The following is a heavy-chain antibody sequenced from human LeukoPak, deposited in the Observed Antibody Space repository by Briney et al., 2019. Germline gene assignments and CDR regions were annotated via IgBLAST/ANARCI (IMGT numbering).Heavy chain of an antibody. CDR2: IRYDGSNK. J-gene: IGHJ4*02. CDR1: GFTFSSYV. Sequence: GGSLRLSCAASGFTFSSYVMHWVREAPGKGLGGVAFIRYDGSNKYYADSVRGRFTISRDNSKNTLYLQMNSVRAEDTAVYYCAKVGYSSSWRYFDYWGQGTLVTVSS. D-gene: IGHD6-13*01. CDR3: AKVGYSSSWRYFDY. V-gene: IGHV3-30*02.